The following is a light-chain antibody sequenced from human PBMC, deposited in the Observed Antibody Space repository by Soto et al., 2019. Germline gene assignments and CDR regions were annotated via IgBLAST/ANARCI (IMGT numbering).Light chain of an antibody. CDR3: QSYDSSMSGSV. V-gene: IGLV1-40*01. CDR1: SSNIGAGYD. J-gene: IGLJ2*01. Sequence: QSALTQPPSVSGAPGQRVTISCTGSSSNIGAGYDVHWYQQLPGTAPKLLIYGNSNRPSGVPDRFSGSKSGTSASLAITGGPGEDGGYLYCQSYDSSMSGSVFGGGTQLTVL. CDR2: GNS.